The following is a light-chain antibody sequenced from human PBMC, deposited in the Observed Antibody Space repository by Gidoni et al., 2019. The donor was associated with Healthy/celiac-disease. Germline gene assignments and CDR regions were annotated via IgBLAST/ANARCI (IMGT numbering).Light chain of an antibody. CDR2: AAS. J-gene: IGKJ5*01. CDR3: QQLNSYPCIT. Sequence: DNQLTQSPSFLSASVGDRVTITCRASQGISSYLAWYQQKPGKAPKLLIYAASTLQSGVPSRFSGSGSGTEFTLTISSLQPEDFATYYCQQLNSYPCITFGQGTRLEIK. V-gene: IGKV1-9*01. CDR1: QGISSY.